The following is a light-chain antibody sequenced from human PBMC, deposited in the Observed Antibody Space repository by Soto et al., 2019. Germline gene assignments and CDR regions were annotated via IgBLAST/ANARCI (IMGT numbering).Light chain of an antibody. V-gene: IGKV3-15*01. Sequence: EIVMTQSPATLSVSPGERATLSCRASQSVSSNLAWYQQKLDQAPRLLIYGASTRATGIPARFSGSGSGTEFTLTISSLQSEDFAVYYCQQYNNWPRTFGQGTKVEIK. CDR1: QSVSSN. CDR3: QQYNNWPRT. CDR2: GAS. J-gene: IGKJ1*01.